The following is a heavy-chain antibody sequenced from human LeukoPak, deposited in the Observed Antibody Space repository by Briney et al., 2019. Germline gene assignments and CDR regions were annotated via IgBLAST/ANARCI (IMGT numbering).Heavy chain of an antibody. CDR2: ISYDGSNK. J-gene: IGHJ4*02. CDR3: ARDTAMVNDY. V-gene: IGHV3-30*01. Sequence: GGSLRLSCAASGFTFSSYAMHWVRQAPGKGLEWVAVISYDGSNKYYADSVKGRFTISRDNSKNTLYLQMNSLRAEDTAVYYSARDTAMVNDYWGQGTLVTVSS. CDR1: GFTFSSYA. D-gene: IGHD5-18*01.